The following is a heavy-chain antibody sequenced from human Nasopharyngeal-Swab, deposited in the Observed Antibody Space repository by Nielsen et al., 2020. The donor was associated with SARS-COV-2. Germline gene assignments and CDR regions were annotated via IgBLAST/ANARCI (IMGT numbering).Heavy chain of an antibody. CDR3: ARGPTQQLVRDY. CDR2: IYHSGGT. Sequence: WIRQPPGKGLEWIGAIYHSGGTNYNPSLKSRVTISVDTSKNQFSLKLSSVTAADTAVYYCARGPTQQLVRDYWGQGTLGTVSS. J-gene: IGHJ4*02. D-gene: IGHD6-13*01. V-gene: IGHV4-34*01.